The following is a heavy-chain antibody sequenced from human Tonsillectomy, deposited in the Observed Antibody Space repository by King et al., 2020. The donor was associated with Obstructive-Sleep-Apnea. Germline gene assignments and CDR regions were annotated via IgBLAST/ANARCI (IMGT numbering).Heavy chain of an antibody. CDR1: GFTFSDYY. J-gene: IGHJ6*02. CDR2: ISSSSSYT. Sequence: VQLVESGGGLGKPGGSLRLSCAASGFTFSDYYMSWIRQAPGKGLEWVSYISSSSSYTNYADSVKGRFTISRDNAKNSLYLQMNSLRAEDTAVYYCATAARLKYYYGMDVWGQGTTVTVSS. CDR3: ATAARLKYYYGMDV. V-gene: IGHV3-11*06. D-gene: IGHD6-25*01.